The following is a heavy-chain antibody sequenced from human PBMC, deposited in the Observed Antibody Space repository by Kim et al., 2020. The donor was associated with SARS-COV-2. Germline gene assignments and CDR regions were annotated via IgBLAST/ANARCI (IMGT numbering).Heavy chain of an antibody. Sequence: SETLSLTCAVYGGSFSGYYWSWIRQPPGKGLEWIGEINHSGSTNYNPSLKSRVTISVDTSKNQFSLNLSSVTAANTAVYYCARVFYYYDSSGQGPNYFD. CDR2: INHSGST. CDR3: ARVFYYYDSSGQGPNYFD. D-gene: IGHD3-22*01. CDR1: GGSFSGYY. V-gene: IGHV4-34*01. J-gene: IGHJ4*01.